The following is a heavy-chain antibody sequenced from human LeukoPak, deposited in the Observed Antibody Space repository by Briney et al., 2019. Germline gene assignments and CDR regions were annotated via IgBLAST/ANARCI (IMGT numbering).Heavy chain of an antibody. V-gene: IGHV4-38-2*02. J-gene: IGHJ3*02. CDR3: ARDLDWNFAKFVGNRVGAFDI. CDR2: VYHSGST. D-gene: IGHD1-7*01. Sequence: SETLSLTCTVSGYSISSGYYWGWIRQPPGKGLEWIGSVYHSGSTYYNPSLKSRVTISVDTSKNQFSLKLSSVTAADTAVYYCARDLDWNFAKFVGNRVGAFDIWGQGTMVTVSS. CDR1: GYSISSGYY.